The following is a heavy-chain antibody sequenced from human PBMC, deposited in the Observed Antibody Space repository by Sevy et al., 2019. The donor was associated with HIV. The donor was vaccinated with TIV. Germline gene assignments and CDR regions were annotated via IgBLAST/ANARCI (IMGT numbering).Heavy chain of an antibody. CDR1: GFTFSSYS. CDR3: ARTKGPYSSSWYYFDY. CDR2: ISSSSSTI. Sequence: GGSLRLSCAASGFTFSSYSMNWVRQVPGKGLEWVSYISSSSSTIYYADSVKGRFTISRDNAKNSLYLQMNSLRDEDTAVYYCARTKGPYSSSWYYFDYWGQGTLVTVSS. J-gene: IGHJ4*02. D-gene: IGHD6-13*01. V-gene: IGHV3-48*02.